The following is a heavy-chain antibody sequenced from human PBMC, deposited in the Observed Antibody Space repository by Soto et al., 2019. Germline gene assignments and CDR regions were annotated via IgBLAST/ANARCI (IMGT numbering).Heavy chain of an antibody. CDR2: ITDSGTT. J-gene: IGHJ1*01. CDR1: GGSFSDYY. D-gene: IGHD3-10*01. Sequence: QGQLQQWGAGLLKPSETLSLICAGYGGSFSDYYWAWVRQPPGKGLEWIAEITDSGTTNYNSSLKSRPLISVDTSKNQFSLILRSVTAADTATYSCARSRGGVQDWGQGTLVTVSS. CDR3: ARSRGGVQD. V-gene: IGHV4-34*01.